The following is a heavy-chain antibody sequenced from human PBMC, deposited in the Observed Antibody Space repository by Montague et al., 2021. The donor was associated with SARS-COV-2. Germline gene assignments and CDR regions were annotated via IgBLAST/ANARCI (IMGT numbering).Heavy chain of an antibody. J-gene: IGHJ6*02. CDR3: ASGRMVPYSSSWTTLYYYYGMDV. Sequence: CAISGDSVSSNSAAWNWIRQSPSRGPEWLGRTYYRSKWYNDYAVSVKGRITINPDTSKNQFSLQLNSVTPVDTAVYYCASGRMVPYSSSWTTLYYYYGMDVWGQGTAVTVSS. V-gene: IGHV6-1*01. CDR1: GDSVSSNSAA. D-gene: IGHD6-13*01. CDR2: TYYRSKWYN.